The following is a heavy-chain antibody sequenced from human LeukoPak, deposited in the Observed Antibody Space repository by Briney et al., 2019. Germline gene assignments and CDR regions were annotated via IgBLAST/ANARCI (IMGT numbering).Heavy chain of an antibody. CDR2: IYTSGST. CDR1: GGSISSGSYY. V-gene: IGHV4-61*02. D-gene: IGHD1-26*01. J-gene: IGHJ4*02. CDR3: ARDTSGSYGD. Sequence: SETLSLTCTVSGGSISSGSYYWSWIRQPAGKGLEWIGRIYTSGSTNYNPSLKSRVTISVDTSKNQFSLKLSSVTAADTAVYYCARDTSGSYGDWGQGTLVTVSS.